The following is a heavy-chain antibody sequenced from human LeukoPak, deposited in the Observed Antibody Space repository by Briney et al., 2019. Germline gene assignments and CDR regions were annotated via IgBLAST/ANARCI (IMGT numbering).Heavy chain of an antibody. CDR2: VYYSGDT. CDR1: GDSVSGVY. V-gene: IGHV4-59*08. D-gene: IGHD2-15*01. J-gene: IGHJ4*02. Sequence: PSETLSLTCTVSGDSVSGVYWSWIRQPPGKGLEWIGYVYYSGDTNYNPSLKSRVTMSLDTSKNQVSLRLSSVTAADTAVYHCARHPFATPFDYWGRGTLLTVSS. CDR3: ARHPFATPFDY.